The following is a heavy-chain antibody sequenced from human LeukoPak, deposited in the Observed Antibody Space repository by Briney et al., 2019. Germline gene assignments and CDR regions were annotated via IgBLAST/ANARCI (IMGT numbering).Heavy chain of an antibody. CDR3: TTDWWYYDSSGYQRMFDY. J-gene: IGHJ4*02. CDR2: IKSKTDGGTT. CDR1: GFTFTDAW. D-gene: IGHD3-22*01. V-gene: IGHV3-15*01. Sequence: GGSLRLSCAASGFTFTDAWMSWVRQAPGKGLEWVGRIKSKTDGGTTDYAAPVKGRFTISRDDSKNTLYLQMNSLKTEDTAVYYCTTDWWYYDSSGYQRMFDYWGQGTLVTVSS.